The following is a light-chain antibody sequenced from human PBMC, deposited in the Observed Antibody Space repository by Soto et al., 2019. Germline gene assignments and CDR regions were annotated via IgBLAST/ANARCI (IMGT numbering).Light chain of an antibody. CDR3: QQYQSYSRT. J-gene: IGKJ1*01. CDR1: QSISSW. CDR2: TAS. Sequence: DIPMTQSPCTLSSSVGDRVTITCRASQSISSWLAWYQQKPGKAPKLLIYTASNLESGVPSRFSGSGSGTEFTLTVSSLQPDDFATYYCQQYQSYSRTSGQGTKVDIK. V-gene: IGKV1-5*03.